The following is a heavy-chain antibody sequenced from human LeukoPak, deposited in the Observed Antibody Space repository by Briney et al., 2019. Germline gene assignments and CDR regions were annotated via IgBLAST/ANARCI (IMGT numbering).Heavy chain of an antibody. V-gene: IGHV4-39*01. Sequence: SETLSLTCAVYGGSFSGYYWGWIRQPPGKGLEWIGSIYYSGSTYYNPSLKSRVTISVDTSKNQFSLKLSSVTAADTAVYYCARLAAPNNWFDPWGQGTLVTVSS. CDR2: IYYSGST. CDR1: GGSFSGYY. CDR3: ARLAAPNNWFDP. D-gene: IGHD6-25*01. J-gene: IGHJ5*02.